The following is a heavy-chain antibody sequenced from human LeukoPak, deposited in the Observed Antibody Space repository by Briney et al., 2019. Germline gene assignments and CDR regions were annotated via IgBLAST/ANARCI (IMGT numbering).Heavy chain of an antibody. D-gene: IGHD2-15*01. CDR1: GSTFRSYS. Sequence: GGSLRLPCAASGSTFRSYSMNWVRQAPGKGLEWVSFISTSGDYTYHADSVKGRFTISRDNARNSLFLQMNSLRAEDTAVYYCARGLGYASIDYWGGGELIAVSS. CDR2: ISTSGDYT. V-gene: IGHV3-21*01. CDR3: ARGLGYASIDY. J-gene: IGHJ4*02.